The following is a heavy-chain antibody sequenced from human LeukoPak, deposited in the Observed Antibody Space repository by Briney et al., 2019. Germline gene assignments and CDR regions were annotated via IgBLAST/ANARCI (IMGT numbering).Heavy chain of an antibody. J-gene: IGHJ4*02. CDR2: INPNSGGT. Sequence: ASVKVSCKASGYTFTGYYMHWVRQAPGQGLEWMGWINPNSGGTNYAQKFQGRVTMTRDTSISTAYMELSTDDTAVYYCARTRVTADTSLGYWGQGTLVTVSS. CDR3: ARTRVTADTSLGY. V-gene: IGHV1-2*02. D-gene: IGHD3-16*01. CDR1: GYTFTGYY.